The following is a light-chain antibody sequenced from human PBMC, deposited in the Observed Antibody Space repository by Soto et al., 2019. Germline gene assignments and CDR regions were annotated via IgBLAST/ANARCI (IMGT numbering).Light chain of an antibody. CDR3: AAWDDSLNGVV. J-gene: IGLJ2*01. CDR1: ISNIGSNT. V-gene: IGLV1-44*01. CDR2: SNN. Sequence: QSVLTQPPSASGTPGQRVTISCSGSISNIGSNTVNWYQQLPGTAPKLLIYSNNQRPSGVPDRFSGSKSGTSASLAIGGLQSEDEADYYCAAWDDSLNGVVFGGGTKVTVL.